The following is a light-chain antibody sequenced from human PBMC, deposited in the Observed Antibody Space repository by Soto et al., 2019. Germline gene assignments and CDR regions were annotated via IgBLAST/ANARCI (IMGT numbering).Light chain of an antibody. CDR2: AAS. Sequence: DIQMTQSPSSLSASVGDRVTITCRASQRISTYLNWYQYKPGKAPELLIFAASRLRSGVPSRFSGSGSGTEFTLTISDLQPEDFSPYFCQQSYSSSPYTFGQGTKVGIK. CDR1: QRISTY. CDR3: QQSYSSSPYT. J-gene: IGKJ2*01. V-gene: IGKV1-39*01.